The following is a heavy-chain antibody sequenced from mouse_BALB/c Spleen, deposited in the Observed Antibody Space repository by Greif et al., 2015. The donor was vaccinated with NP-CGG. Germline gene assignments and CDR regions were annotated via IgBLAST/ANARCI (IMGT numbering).Heavy chain of an antibody. J-gene: IGHJ2*01. Sequence: QVQLQQPGAELVKPGASVKMSCKASGYTFTSYNMHWVKQTPGQGLEWIGAIYPGNGDTSYNQKFKGRATLTADKSSSTAYMQLSSLTSEDSAVYYCARGGRRAFDYWGQGTTLTVSS. CDR3: ARGGRRAFDY. CDR1: GYTFTSYN. D-gene: IGHD2-12*01. CDR2: IYPGNGDT. V-gene: IGHV1-12*01.